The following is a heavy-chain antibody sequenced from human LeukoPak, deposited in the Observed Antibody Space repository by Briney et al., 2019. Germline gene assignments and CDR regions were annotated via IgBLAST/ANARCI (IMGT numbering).Heavy chain of an antibody. D-gene: IGHD4-23*01. CDR1: GYSFTKYW. J-gene: IGHJ4*02. Sequence: PGESLKISCKGSGYSFTKYWIGWVRQMPGKGLEWMGFIYPGDSDTTYSPSFQGQVTISADESSSTAYLQWSTLKASGTAMYFCTRQSGNNVSPFDHWGQGALVTVSS. V-gene: IGHV5-51*01. CDR3: TRQSGNNVSPFDH. CDR2: IYPGDSDT.